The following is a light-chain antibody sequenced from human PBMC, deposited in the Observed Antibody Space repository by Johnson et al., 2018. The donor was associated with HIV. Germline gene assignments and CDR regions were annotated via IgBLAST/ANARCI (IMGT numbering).Light chain of an antibody. V-gene: IGLV1-51*01. CDR3: GAWDSSLNAYV. CDR1: SSNIESDY. J-gene: IGLJ1*01. Sequence: QSVLTQPPSVSAAPGQKVDISCSGSSSNIESDYVSWYQQLPGTAPKLLIYDNHKRPSGIPDRFFGSKSGTSATLDITGLQPGDEGDYYCGAWDSSLNAYVFGTGTKVTVL. CDR2: DNH.